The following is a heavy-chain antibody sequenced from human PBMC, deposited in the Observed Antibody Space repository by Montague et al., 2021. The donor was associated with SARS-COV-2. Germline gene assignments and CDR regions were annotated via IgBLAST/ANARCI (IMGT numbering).Heavy chain of an antibody. D-gene: IGHD4-23*01. CDR1: GFSLSATGMC. CDR3: ARTYGGNSFFDS. Sequence: PALVKPTQSLTLTCTFSGFSLSATGMCVNWIRQPPGEALEWLARIDWDDEKDYSTSLRTRLNISKDTSKNQVVLTLTNMDPVDTATYYCARTYGGNSFFDSWGQGALVTVSS. J-gene: IGHJ4*02. V-gene: IGHV2-70*11. CDR2: IDWDDEK.